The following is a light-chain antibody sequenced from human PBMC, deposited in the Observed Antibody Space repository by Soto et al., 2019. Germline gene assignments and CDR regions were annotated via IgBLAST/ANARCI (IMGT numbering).Light chain of an antibody. Sequence: QSVLTQPRSVSGSPGQSVTLSCTGTSSDVGGYNYVSWYQQHPGKAPKLMIDDVNKRPSGVPDRFSGSRSGNTASLTISGIQAEDEADYYCCSYAGSYTWVFGGGPQLTVL. CDR3: CSYAGSYTWV. V-gene: IGLV2-11*01. CDR2: DVN. J-gene: IGLJ3*02. CDR1: SSDVGGYNY.